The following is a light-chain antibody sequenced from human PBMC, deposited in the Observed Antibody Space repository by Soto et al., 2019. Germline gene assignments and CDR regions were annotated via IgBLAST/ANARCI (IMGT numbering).Light chain of an antibody. Sequence: QSALTQPASVSGSPGQSITISCTGTSSDVGVYNYVSWYQQHPGKAPKLMIYDVSNRPSGVSNRFSGSKSGNTASLTISGLQAEDEADYYCGSYTSSTTLVVFGGGTKVTVL. CDR1: SSDVGVYNY. J-gene: IGLJ2*01. CDR3: GSYTSSTTLVV. V-gene: IGLV2-14*01. CDR2: DVS.